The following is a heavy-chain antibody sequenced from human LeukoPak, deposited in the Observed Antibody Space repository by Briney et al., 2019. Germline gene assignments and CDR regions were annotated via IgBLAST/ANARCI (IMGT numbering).Heavy chain of an antibody. CDR3: VRDLGVDTSMIFFDY. CDR2: ISAYNGNT. J-gene: IGHJ4*02. D-gene: IGHD5-18*01. Sequence: GASVTVSCTASGYSFTSFGISWVRQAPGQGLEWMGWISAYNGNTNYVQKFQGRVTMTTDISTSTAYMELRSLRSDDTAVFYCVRDLGVDTSMIFFDYWGQGTLVTVSS. V-gene: IGHV1-18*01. CDR1: GYSFTSFG.